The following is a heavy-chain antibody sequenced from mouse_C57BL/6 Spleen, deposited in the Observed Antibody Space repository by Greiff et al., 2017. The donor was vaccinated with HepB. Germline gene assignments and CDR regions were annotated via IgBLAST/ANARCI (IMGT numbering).Heavy chain of an antibody. CDR1: GYTFTEYT. Sequence: VQLQQSGAELVKPGASVKLSCKASGYTFTEYTIHWVKQRSGQGLEWIGGIYPGSGSTKYNEKFKDKATLTVDKSSSTAYMELSRLTSEDSAVYFCARHEARTYYRNTACFAYWGQGTLVTVSA. D-gene: IGHD2-10*01. V-gene: IGHV1-62-2*01. CDR3: ARHEARTYYRNTACFAY. J-gene: IGHJ3*01. CDR2: IYPGSGST.